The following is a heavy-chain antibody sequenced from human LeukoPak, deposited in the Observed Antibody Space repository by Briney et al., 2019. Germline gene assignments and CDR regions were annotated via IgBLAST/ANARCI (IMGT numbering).Heavy chain of an antibody. V-gene: IGHV3-23*01. J-gene: IGHJ5*02. Sequence: GGSLRLSCAASGFSFSSFAMTWVRQAPGKGLEWVSSITGGHYATYNTDSVKGRFTISRDNAKDTLYLQMNSLRADDTAIYYCTKDPNGDYIGAFDPWGQGTLVTVSS. D-gene: IGHD4-17*01. CDR2: ITGGHYAT. CDR3: TKDPNGDYIGAFDP. CDR1: GFSFSSFA.